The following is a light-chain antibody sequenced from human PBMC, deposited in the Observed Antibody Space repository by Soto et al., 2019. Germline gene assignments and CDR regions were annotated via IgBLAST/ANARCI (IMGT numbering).Light chain of an antibody. Sequence: QSVLTQPPSVSGSPGHSITISCTGTSSDVGDYNYISWYQQQPGNAPKLIIYEVTNRPSGVSNRFSGSKSGSTASLTISGLQAEDEAEYFCTSYRGTTLGVLFGGGTKVTVL. CDR3: TSYRGTTLGVL. CDR1: SSDVGDYNY. V-gene: IGLV2-14*01. J-gene: IGLJ2*01. CDR2: EVT.